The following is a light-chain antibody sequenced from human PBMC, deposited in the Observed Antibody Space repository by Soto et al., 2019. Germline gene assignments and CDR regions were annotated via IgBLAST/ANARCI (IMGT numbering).Light chain of an antibody. V-gene: IGKV3-11*01. CDR3: QQRSNWPRFT. CDR2: EAS. J-gene: IGKJ2*01. CDR1: QSASNY. Sequence: EIVLTQSPATLSLSPGERATLSCRASQSASNYLAWYQQKPGQAPRLLIYEASNRPTGIPARLSAGGCGPDFTLTLSSLEPEDFTVYYCQQRSNWPRFTFGQGTKVEIK.